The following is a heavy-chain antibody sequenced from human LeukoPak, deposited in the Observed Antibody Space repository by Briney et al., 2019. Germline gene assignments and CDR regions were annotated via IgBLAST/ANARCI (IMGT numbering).Heavy chain of an antibody. CDR1: GYTFTSYY. Sequence: ASVKVSCKASGYTFTSYYMHWVRQAPGQGLEWMGWINPNSGGTNYAQKFQGRVTMTRDTSISTAYMELSRLRSDDTAVYYCARAPDYYDSSGYRDTGHAFDIWGQGTMVTVSS. J-gene: IGHJ3*02. V-gene: IGHV1-2*02. CDR3: ARAPDYYDSSGYRDTGHAFDI. CDR2: INPNSGGT. D-gene: IGHD3-22*01.